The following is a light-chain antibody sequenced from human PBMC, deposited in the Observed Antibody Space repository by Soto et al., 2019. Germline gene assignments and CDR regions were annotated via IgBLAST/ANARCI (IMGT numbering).Light chain of an antibody. CDR3: QQSYSIPLT. Sequence: IQGTQSTSSLPASVGDRVTITCLASQSISSYLNWYQQKPWKAPKLLIYAASSLQSGVPSRFSGSGSGTDFTLTISSLQPEDFATYYCQQSYSIPLTFGGGTKVAIK. CDR2: AAS. V-gene: IGKV1-39*01. CDR1: QSISSY. J-gene: IGKJ4*01.